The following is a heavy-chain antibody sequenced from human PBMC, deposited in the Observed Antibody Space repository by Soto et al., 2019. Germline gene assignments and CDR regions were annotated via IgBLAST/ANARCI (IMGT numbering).Heavy chain of an antibody. D-gene: IGHD2-21*02. CDR3: ARGGDTTAVSHFDY. J-gene: IGHJ4*02. CDR1: GFTFSNNW. V-gene: IGHV3-74*01. CDR2: IKGDGSST. Sequence: EVQLVESGGGLVQPGGSLRLSCAASGFTFSNNWMHWVRQAPGKGLVWVSRIKGDGSSTHYADSVKGRFTISRDNAKKTLYLKMSSVSVEETVIYYCARGGDTTAVSHFDYWGEGTLVTVSS.